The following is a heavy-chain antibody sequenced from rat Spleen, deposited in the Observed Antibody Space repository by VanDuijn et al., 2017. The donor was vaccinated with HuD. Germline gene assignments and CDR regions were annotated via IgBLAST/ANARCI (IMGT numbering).Heavy chain of an antibody. CDR3: AGQYYGYTD. D-gene: IGHD1-6*01. CDR2: ITTGGGDT. CDR1: GFTFSNYY. Sequence: EVQLVESGGGLVQPGRSMKLSCAASGFTFSNYYMAWVRQAPTKGLEWVASITTGGGDTYYRDSVKGRFTISRDNAKSTLYLQMDSLRSEDTASYFCAGQYYGYTDWGQGTLVTVSS. J-gene: IGHJ3*01. V-gene: IGHV5-25*01.